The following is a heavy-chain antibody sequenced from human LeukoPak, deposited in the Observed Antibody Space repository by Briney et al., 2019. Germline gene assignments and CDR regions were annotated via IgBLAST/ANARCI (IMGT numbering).Heavy chain of an antibody. CDR3: AKDVIAAADTEGFDY. Sequence: PGRSLRLSCAASGFTFSSYGMHWVRQAPGKGLEWVAVISYDGSNKYYADSVKGRFTISRDNSKNTLCLQMNSLRAEDTAVYYCAKDVIAAADTEGFDYWGQGTLVTVSS. V-gene: IGHV3-30*18. D-gene: IGHD6-13*01. J-gene: IGHJ4*02. CDR1: GFTFSSYG. CDR2: ISYDGSNK.